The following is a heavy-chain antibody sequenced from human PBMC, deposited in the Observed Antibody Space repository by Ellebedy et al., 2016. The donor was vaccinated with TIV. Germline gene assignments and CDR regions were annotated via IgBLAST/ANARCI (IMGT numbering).Heavy chain of an antibody. V-gene: IGHV4-34*01. CDR1: GGSFSDYY. CDR3: ARQGPSITMVRGVNWFDP. Sequence: SETLSLTCAVYGGSFSDYYWSWIRQAPGKGLEWIGEINHSGSLNYNPSLKSRITISVDTSKNQFSLNLNSLTAADTAVYYCARQGPSITMVRGVNWFDPWGQGTLVTVSS. J-gene: IGHJ5*02. CDR2: INHSGSL. D-gene: IGHD3-10*01.